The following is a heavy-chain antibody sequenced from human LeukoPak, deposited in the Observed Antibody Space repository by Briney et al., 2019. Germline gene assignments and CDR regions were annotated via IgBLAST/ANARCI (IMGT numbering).Heavy chain of an antibody. CDR1: GGTFSSYA. D-gene: IGHD6-19*01. J-gene: IGHJ5*02. V-gene: IGHV1-69*05. Sequence: SVKVSCKASGGTFSSYAISWVRQAPGQGLEWMGGIIPIFGTANYAQKFQGRVTITTDESTSTAYMELSSLRSEDTAVYYCASSGWYISERHNGFDPCGQGTLVTVSS. CDR2: IIPIFGTA. CDR3: ASSGWYISERHNGFDP.